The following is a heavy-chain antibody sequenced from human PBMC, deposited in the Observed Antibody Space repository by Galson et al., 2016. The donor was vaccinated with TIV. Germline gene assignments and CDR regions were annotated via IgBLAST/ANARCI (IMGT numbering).Heavy chain of an antibody. V-gene: IGHV3-23*01. CDR3: VKEPFSTVLYGFDD. J-gene: IGHJ3*01. CDR2: ITGSGGRT. Sequence: SLRLSCAASGFKFENFAMDWVRQFPGKGLEWVSGITGSGGRTDYGVSVKGRFIVSRDNSKKTLYLQLNSLTADDTAVYYCVKEPFSTVLYGFDDWGQGTMVTVSS. CDR1: GFKFENFA. D-gene: IGHD2/OR15-2a*01.